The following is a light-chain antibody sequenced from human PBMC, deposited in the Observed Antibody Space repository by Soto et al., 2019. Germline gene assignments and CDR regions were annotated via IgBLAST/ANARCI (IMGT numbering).Light chain of an antibody. V-gene: IGKV1-39*01. CDR1: QSISRY. Sequence: DIQMTQSPSSLSASVGDRVTITCRTSQSISRYLNWYQQKPGRAPKLLTYGASTLESGVPSRFSGSGSGTDFTLTINNLQPEDFASYFCQESYSTPLTFGGGTKVDIK. J-gene: IGKJ4*01. CDR3: QESYSTPLT. CDR2: GAS.